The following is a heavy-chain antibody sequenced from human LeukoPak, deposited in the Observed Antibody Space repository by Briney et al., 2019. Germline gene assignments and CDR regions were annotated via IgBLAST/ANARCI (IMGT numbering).Heavy chain of an antibody. D-gene: IGHD6-13*01. Sequence: GGSLRLSCAASGFTVSSNYMSWVRQAPGKGLEWVSVIYSGGSTYYADSVKGRFTISRDNSKYTLYLQMNSLRAEDTAVYYCASQIVAAAGTGAFDIWGQGTMVTVSS. CDR2: IYSGGST. CDR1: GFTVSSNY. J-gene: IGHJ3*02. CDR3: ASQIVAAAGTGAFDI. V-gene: IGHV3-53*01.